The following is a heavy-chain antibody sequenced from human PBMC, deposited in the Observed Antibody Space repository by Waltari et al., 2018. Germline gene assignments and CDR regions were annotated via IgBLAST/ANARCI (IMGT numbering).Heavy chain of an antibody. CDR1: GGSFSGYY. V-gene: IGHV4-34*01. D-gene: IGHD4-4*01. CDR2: INHSGST. J-gene: IGHJ6*03. CDR3: ARGRRGTVTTRYYYYYYMDV. Sequence: QVQLQQWGAGLLKPSETLSLTCAVYGGSFSGYYWSWIRQPPGKGLEWIGEINHSGSTNDNPSVKSRVTISVDTSKNEFSLKLSSVTAADTAVYYCARGRRGTVTTRYYYYYYMDVWGKGTTVTVSS.